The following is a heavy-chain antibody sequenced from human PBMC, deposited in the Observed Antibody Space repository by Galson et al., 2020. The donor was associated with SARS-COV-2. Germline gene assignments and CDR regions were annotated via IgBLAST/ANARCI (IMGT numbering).Heavy chain of an antibody. D-gene: IGHD3-10*01. J-gene: IGHJ4*02. CDR1: GFTIGDRA. V-gene: IGHV3-49*04. CDR3: TSMIQGGY. Sequence: GGSLRLSCKASGFTIGDRAMSWVRQAPGTGLEWVGFIRSQAYGGPTEYAASVKGRFIISRDDSKSIVYLQMNSLKTEDTAVYYCTSMIQGGYGGQGTLVTVSS. CDR2: IRSQAYGGPT.